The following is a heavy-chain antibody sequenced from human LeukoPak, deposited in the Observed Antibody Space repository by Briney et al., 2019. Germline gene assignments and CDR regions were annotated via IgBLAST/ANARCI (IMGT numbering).Heavy chain of an antibody. CDR2: IYYSGST. V-gene: IGHV4-39*07. CDR1: GGSISSSSYY. J-gene: IGHJ4*02. Sequence: PSETLSLTCTVSGGSISSSSYYWGWIRQPPGKGLEWIGSIYYSGSTYYNPSLKSRVTISVDTSKNQFSLKLSSVTAADTAVYYCARLSWLFNLYYFDYWGQGTLVTVSS. CDR3: ARLSWLFNLYYFDY. D-gene: IGHD5-12*01.